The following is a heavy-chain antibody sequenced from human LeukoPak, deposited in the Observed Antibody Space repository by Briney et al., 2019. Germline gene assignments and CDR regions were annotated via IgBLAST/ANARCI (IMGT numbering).Heavy chain of an antibody. J-gene: IGHJ4*02. D-gene: IGHD4-11*01. CDR2: IKPNSGAT. CDR3: ARGAAMTTESTDY. Sequence: GASVKVSCKASGYIFTNHYIHWVRQAPGQGLEWMGWIKPNSGATKDAQKFQGRITMTRDTSITTAYMELTSLTFDDTAVYYCARGAAMTTESTDYWGQGTLVTVSS. CDR1: GYIFTNHY. V-gene: IGHV1-2*02.